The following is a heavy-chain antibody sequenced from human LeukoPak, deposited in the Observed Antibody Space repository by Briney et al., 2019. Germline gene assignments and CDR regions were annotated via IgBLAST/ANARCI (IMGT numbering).Heavy chain of an antibody. CDR3: ARPYCTNGVCYIDAFDI. V-gene: IGHV4-59*08. D-gene: IGHD2-8*01. Sequence: SETLSLTCTVSGGSISSYYWSWIRQPPGKGLEWIGYIYYSGSTNCNPSLKSRVTISVDTSKNQFSLKLSSVTAADTAVYYCARPYCTNGVCYIDAFDIWGQGTMVTVSS. J-gene: IGHJ3*02. CDR2: IYYSGST. CDR1: GGSISSYY.